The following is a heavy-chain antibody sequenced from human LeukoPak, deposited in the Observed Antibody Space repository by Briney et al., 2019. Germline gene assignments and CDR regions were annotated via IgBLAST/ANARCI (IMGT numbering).Heavy chain of an antibody. CDR3: TRDAPRSSGYPDN. V-gene: IGHV4-31*03. Sequence: TLSLTCTVSGGSISSGDYFWSWIRQHPGKGLEWIGYNSGSTYYNPSLKSRVAISVDTSKNQFSLTVSSVTAADTAVYYCTRDAPRSSGYPDNWGQGTLVTVSS. J-gene: IGHJ4*02. D-gene: IGHD3-22*01. CDR2: NSGST. CDR1: GGSISSGDYF.